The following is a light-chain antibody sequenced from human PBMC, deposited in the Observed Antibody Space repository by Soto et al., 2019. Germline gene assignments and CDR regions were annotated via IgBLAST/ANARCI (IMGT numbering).Light chain of an antibody. V-gene: IGKV3-20*01. Sequence: EIVVTPSPCTLSRYTGERAPLXCISSQSLSSSSLAWYQQKPGQAPRLLISGASSRAADIPDRFSGSGSGTDFTLTINRLEPEDFAVYYCQQYDSSPRTLCQGSKVDIK. CDR2: GAS. CDR3: QQYDSSPRT. J-gene: IGKJ1*01. CDR1: QSLSSSS.